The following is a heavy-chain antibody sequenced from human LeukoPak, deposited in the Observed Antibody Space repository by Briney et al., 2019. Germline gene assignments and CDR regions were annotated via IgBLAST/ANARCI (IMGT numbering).Heavy chain of an antibody. CDR3: AKDPGGPRVY. J-gene: IGHJ4*02. CDR1: GFTFSTYA. V-gene: IGHV3-23*01. Sequence: GGSLRLSCAASGFTFSTYAMTWVRQAPGKGLEWVSSISDSGGSTHYADSVKGRFTISRDNSKNTLYLQMNTLRAVDTAIYYCAKDPGGPRVYWGQGTLVTVSS. D-gene: IGHD3-16*01. CDR2: ISDSGGST.